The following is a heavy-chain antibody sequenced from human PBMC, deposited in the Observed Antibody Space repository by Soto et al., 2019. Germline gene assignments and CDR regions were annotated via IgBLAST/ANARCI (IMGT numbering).Heavy chain of an antibody. J-gene: IGHJ4*02. Sequence: SETLSLTCTVSGGSISRGGYYWSWIRQHPGKGLEWIGCIYYSGNAYYNSSLKSRVTISVDTSKNQFSLDLRSVTAADTAVYYCARDPNGDYYLDYWGQGTRVTVSS. CDR2: IYYSGNA. CDR3: ARDPNGDYYLDY. CDR1: GGSISRGGYY. V-gene: IGHV4-31*03. D-gene: IGHD1-1*01.